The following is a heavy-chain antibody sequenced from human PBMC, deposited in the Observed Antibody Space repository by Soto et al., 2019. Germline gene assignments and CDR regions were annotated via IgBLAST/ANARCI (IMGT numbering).Heavy chain of an antibody. V-gene: IGHV1-69*01. CDR2: IIPIFGTA. D-gene: IGHD1-20*01. CDR1: GGTFSSYA. J-gene: IGHJ6*02. Sequence: QVQLVQSGAEVKKPGSSVKVSCKASGGTFSSYAISWVRQAPGQGLEWMGGIIPIFGTANYAQKFQGRVTITADESTSTAYMELSSLRSEDTAVYYCARDKRREPYIWNDVGGYYYGMDVWGQGTTVTVSS. CDR3: ARDKRREPYIWNDVGGYYYGMDV.